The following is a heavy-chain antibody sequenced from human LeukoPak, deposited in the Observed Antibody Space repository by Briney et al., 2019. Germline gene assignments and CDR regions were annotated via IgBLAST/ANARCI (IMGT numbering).Heavy chain of an antibody. CDR1: GFTFSSYA. D-gene: IGHD3-22*01. CDR2: FSGSGGST. J-gene: IGHJ4*02. Sequence: GGSLRLSCVASGFTFSSYAMSWVRQAPGKGLEWVSAFSGSGGSTYYADSVKGRFTISRDNSKYTLYLQMNSLRAEDTAVYYCAKGYDSSGYYSGYFDYWGQGTLVTVSS. CDR3: AKGYDSSGYYSGYFDY. V-gene: IGHV3-23*01.